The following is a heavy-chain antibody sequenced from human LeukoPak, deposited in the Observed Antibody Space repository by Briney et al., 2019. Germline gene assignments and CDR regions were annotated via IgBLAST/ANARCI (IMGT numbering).Heavy chain of an antibody. CDR1: GFTFSSYA. CDR2: ISYDGSNK. V-gene: IGHV3-30-3*01. J-gene: IGHJ4*02. D-gene: IGHD1/OR15-1a*01. Sequence: PGRSLRLSCAASGFTFSSYAMHWVRQAPGKGLEWVAVISYDGSNKYYADSVKGRFTISRDNSKNTLYLQMNSLRAEDTAVYHCGPLTTFDYWGQGTLVTVSS. CDR3: GPLTTFDY.